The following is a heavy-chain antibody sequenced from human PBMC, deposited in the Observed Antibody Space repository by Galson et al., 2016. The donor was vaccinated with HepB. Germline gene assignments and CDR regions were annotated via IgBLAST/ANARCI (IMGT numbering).Heavy chain of an antibody. D-gene: IGHD5-12*01. V-gene: IGHV3-7*01. CDR3: AKDPAGYRNSWHAFDP. CDR2: INQDGGDK. J-gene: IGHJ3*01. CDR1: GFTFSTYW. Sequence: SLRLSCAASGFTFSTYWMTWVRQAPGRGLEWVASINQDGGDKNYVDSVKGRFTISRDNTKSSLYLQMNSLRAEDTALYYCAKDPAGYRNSWHAFDPWGQGTMGTVSS.